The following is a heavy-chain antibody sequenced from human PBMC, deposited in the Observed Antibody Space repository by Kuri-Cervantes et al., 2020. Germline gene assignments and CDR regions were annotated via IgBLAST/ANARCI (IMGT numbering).Heavy chain of an antibody. D-gene: IGHD1-26*01. J-gene: IGHJ4*02. Sequence: SETLSLTCAVSGGSISSGGYSWSWIRQPPGKGLEWIGYIYHSGSTYYNPSLKSRVTISVDTSKNQFSLKLSSVTAADTAVYYCAGSLSGSRDYWGQGTLVTDSS. CDR3: AGSLSGSRDY. CDR2: IYHSGST. CDR1: GGSISSGGYS. V-gene: IGHV4-30-2*05.